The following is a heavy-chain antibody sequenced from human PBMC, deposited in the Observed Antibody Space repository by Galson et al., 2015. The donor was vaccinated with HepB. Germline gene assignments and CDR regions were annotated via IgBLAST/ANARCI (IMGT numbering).Heavy chain of an antibody. CDR3: ARNRGYETFDY. V-gene: IGHV3-7*03. Sequence: SLRLSCAASGFMFSGHWMNWVRQAPGKGLEWVANIKEDGSIKYYVDSVTGRFTISRDNARYLLYLQMNGLRAEDTAVYFCARNRGYETFDYWGQGALVTVSS. D-gene: IGHD5-12*01. CDR1: GFMFSGHW. CDR2: IKEDGSIK. J-gene: IGHJ4*02.